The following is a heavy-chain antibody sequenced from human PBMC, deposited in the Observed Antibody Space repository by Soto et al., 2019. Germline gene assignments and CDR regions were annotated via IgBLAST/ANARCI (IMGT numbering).Heavy chain of an antibody. CDR3: ARNLMITFGGVIAYYYYGMDV. Sequence: SETLSLTCTVSGGSISSYYWSWIRQPPGKGLEWIGYIYYSGSTNYNPSLKSRVTISVDTSKNQFSLKLSSVTAADTAVYYCARNLMITFGGVIAYYYYGMDVWGQGTTVTVSS. J-gene: IGHJ6*02. V-gene: IGHV4-59*01. CDR1: GGSISSYY. CDR2: IYYSGST. D-gene: IGHD3-16*02.